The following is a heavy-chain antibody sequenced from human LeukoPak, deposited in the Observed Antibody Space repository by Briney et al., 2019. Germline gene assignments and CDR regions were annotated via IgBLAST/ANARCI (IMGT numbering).Heavy chain of an antibody. D-gene: IGHD2-15*01. CDR3: GRARKAGGPHHAMDV. CDR1: GYTFTSYG. J-gene: IGHJ6*02. V-gene: IGHV1-18*01. CDR2: ISAYSGDT. Sequence: ASVTVCFKASGYTFTSYGISWVRQAPGQGLELMGWISAYSGDTNYAQKFQGRATMTTDTSTSTAYMELRSLRSDDTAVYYCGRARKAGGPHHAMDVWGRGTTVTVSS.